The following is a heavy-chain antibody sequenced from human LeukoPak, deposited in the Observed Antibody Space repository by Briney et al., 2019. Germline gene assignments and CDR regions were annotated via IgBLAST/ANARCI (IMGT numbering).Heavy chain of an antibody. CDR2: THSDGTT. Sequence: PGGSLRLSCAVSGFTVSNNFMNWVRQAPGKGLEWVSVTHSDGTTYFADSVQGRFTISRDTSKNTLYLQMNSLRDEDTAVYYCARPSPLDGSGRYYIDYWGQGTLVTVSS. D-gene: IGHD3-10*01. J-gene: IGHJ4*02. CDR3: ARPSPLDGSGRYYIDY. CDR1: GFTVSNNF. V-gene: IGHV3-66*01.